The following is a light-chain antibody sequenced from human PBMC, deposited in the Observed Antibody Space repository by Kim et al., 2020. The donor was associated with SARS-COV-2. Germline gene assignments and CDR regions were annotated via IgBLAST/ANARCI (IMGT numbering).Light chain of an antibody. Sequence: VSVGDRVTITCRARQGITNSSAWYQHKPGKVPQRLIYAASALQSGVPSRVSGSGSGTDCTLTISSLQPEDVATYYCQKYNSAPWTFGQGTKVDIK. CDR3: QKYNSAPWT. CDR1: QGITNS. J-gene: IGKJ1*01. CDR2: AAS. V-gene: IGKV1-27*01.